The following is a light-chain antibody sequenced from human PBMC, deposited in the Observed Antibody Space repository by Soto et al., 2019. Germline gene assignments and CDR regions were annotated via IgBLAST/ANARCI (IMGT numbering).Light chain of an antibody. CDR2: RDY. Sequence: QSVLTRPPSASGTPGQRVTISCSGSSSNIGSNYIYWYQQLPGTAPKLLIYRDYQRPSGVPDRFSGSKSGTSASLAISGLRSEDEADYYCATWDDSLSGRVFGGGTKLTVL. CDR1: SSNIGSNY. V-gene: IGLV1-47*01. CDR3: ATWDDSLSGRV. J-gene: IGLJ2*01.